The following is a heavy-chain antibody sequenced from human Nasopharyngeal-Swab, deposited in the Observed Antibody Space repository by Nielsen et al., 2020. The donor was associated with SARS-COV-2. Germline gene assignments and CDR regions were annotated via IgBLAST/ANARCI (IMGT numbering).Heavy chain of an antibody. J-gene: IGHJ5*02. V-gene: IGHV1-18*01. CDR1: GYTFTSFG. CDR3: ARDGDLNWFDP. D-gene: IGHD7-27*01. CDR2: ISTYNGIT. Sequence: GESLKISCKASGYTFTSFGINWVRQAPGQGLEWMGWISTYNGITNYAQRFQGRVTMTTDTSTSTAYMDLRSLTSDDTAVYYCARDGDLNWFDPWGQGTQVTVSS.